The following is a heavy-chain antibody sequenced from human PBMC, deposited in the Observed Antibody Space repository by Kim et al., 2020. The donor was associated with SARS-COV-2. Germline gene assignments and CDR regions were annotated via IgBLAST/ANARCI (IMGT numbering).Heavy chain of an antibody. CDR1: GFTFSSYA. Sequence: GGSLRLSCAASGFTFSSYAMHWVRQAPGKGLEWVAVISYDGSNKYYADSVKGRFTISRDNSKNTLYLQMNSLRAEDTAVYYCARVPRRDGYNLLPSDWGQGTLVTVSS. CDR2: ISYDGSNK. V-gene: IGHV3-30*04. J-gene: IGHJ4*02. D-gene: IGHD2-15*01. CDR3: ARVPRRDGYNLLPSD.